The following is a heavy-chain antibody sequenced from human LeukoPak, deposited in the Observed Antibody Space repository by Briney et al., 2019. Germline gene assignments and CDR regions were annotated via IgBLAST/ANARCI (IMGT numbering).Heavy chain of an antibody. J-gene: IGHJ4*02. CDR2: FDPEDGET. Sequence: ASVKVSCKVSGYTLTELSMHWVRQAPGKGRDWMGGFDPEDGETIYAQKFQGRVTMTVDTSTDTAYMELSSLRPEDTAVYYCATGSYGWEYFDYWGQGTLVTVSS. CDR3: ATGSYGWEYFDY. V-gene: IGHV1-24*01. CDR1: GYTLTELS. D-gene: IGHD5-18*01.